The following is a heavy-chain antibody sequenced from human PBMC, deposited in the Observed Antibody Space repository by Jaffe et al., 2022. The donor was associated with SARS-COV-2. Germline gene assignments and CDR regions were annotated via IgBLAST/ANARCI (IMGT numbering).Heavy chain of an antibody. D-gene: IGHD2-15*01. CDR2: INHSGST. Sequence: QVQLQQWGAGLLKPSETLSLTCAVYGGSFSGYYWSWIRQPPGKGLEWIGEINHSGSTNYNPSLKSRVTISVDTSKNQFSLKLSSVTAADTAVYYCARVGPEGYCSGGSCYFSRGFDYWGQGTLVTVSS. CDR3: ARVGPEGYCSGGSCYFSRGFDY. CDR1: GGSFSGYY. V-gene: IGHV4-34*01. J-gene: IGHJ4*02.